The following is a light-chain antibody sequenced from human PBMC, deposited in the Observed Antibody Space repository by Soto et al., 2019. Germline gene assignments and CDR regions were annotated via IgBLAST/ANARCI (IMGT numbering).Light chain of an antibody. CDR3: LQRSNWPPYT. Sequence: EIGLTQSPATLSLSTGESATLSCRASQSVSCYLAGYQQKHGHAPRPLIYHAINRATGIPARFSGSGSGTAFPLTISSLEPEEFAVYYCLQRSNWPPYTFGQGTKLEFK. CDR1: QSVSCY. V-gene: IGKV3-11*01. J-gene: IGKJ2*01. CDR2: HAI.